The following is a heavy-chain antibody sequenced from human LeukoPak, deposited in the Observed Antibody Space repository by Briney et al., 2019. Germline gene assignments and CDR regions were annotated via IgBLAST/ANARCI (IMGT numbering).Heavy chain of an antibody. V-gene: IGHV3-9*01. CDR1: EFTLYGYG. D-gene: IGHD6-19*01. CDR3: AKDIGRGYSSGPGN. Sequence: LRLVYAASEFTLYGYGMDWGRRGLGKGLEWVSGISWNSGSIGYADSVKGRFTISRDNAKNSLYLQMNSLRAEDTALYYCAKDIGRGYSSGPGNWGQGTLVTVSS. J-gene: IGHJ4*02. CDR2: ISWNSGSI.